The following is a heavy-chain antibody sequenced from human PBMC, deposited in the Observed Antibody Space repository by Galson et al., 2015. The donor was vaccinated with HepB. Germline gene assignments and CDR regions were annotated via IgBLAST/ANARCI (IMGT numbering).Heavy chain of an antibody. CDR3: AKDTSATTCCYDGLDI. D-gene: IGHD1-14*01. Sequence: SLRLSCAASGLTISSFDIHWVRQAPGKGLEWVGVTSSDGGSEWYGDSVRGRFAVSRDNSRNTVFLQMNGLRREDTAIYYCAKDTSATTCCYDGLDIWGQGTP. V-gene: IGHV3-30*18. J-gene: IGHJ6*02. CDR2: TSSDGGSE. CDR1: GLTISSFD.